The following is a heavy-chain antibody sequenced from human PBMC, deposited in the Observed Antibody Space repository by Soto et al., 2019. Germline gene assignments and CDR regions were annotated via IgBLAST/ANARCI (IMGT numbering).Heavy chain of an antibody. V-gene: IGHV3-30-3*01. CDR3: ARGGPHQMSTLSLDY. CDR2: ISFDGSDK. Sequence: QVQVVESGGGVVQPGRSLRLSCAASGFIFRSYDMHWVRQAPGKGLEWVTVISFDGSDKNYADSVKGRFTISRDNSKNTLYLQMNSLRAEDTAVYYCARGGPHQMSTLSLDYWGQGTLVTVSS. D-gene: IGHD2-2*01. CDR1: GFIFRSYD. J-gene: IGHJ4*02.